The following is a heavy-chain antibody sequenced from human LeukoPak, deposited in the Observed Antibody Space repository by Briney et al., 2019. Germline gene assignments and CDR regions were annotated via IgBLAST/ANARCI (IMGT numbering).Heavy chain of an antibody. CDR3: ARDLGGVTIFDY. CDR2: ISSSSSYI. CDR1: GFTFSGYS. D-gene: IGHD3-16*01. Sequence: PGGSVRLSCAASGFTFSGYSMNWVRQAPGEGLEWVSSISSSSSYIYYADSVKGRFTISRDNAKNSLYLQMNSLRAEDTAVYYCARDLGGVTIFDYWGQGTLATVSS. J-gene: IGHJ4*02. V-gene: IGHV3-21*01.